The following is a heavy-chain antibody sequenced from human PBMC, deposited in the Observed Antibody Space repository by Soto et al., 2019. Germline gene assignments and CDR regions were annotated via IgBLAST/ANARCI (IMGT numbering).Heavy chain of an antibody. D-gene: IGHD6-6*01. Sequence: QVQLQQWGAGLLKPSETLSLTCAVYGGSFSGYYWSWIRQPPGKGLEWIGEINHSGSTNYNPSLKSRVTISVDTSKNQVSLKLSSVTGADTAVYYCARAIAARAYNWFDPWGQGTLVTVSS. J-gene: IGHJ5*02. CDR1: GGSFSGYY. CDR3: ARAIAARAYNWFDP. V-gene: IGHV4-34*01. CDR2: INHSGST.